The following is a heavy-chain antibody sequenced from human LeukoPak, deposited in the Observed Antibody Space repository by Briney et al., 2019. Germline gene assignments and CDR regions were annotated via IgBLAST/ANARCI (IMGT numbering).Heavy chain of an antibody. CDR1: GFTFSSYG. CDR2: IRYDGSNK. D-gene: IGHD2-2*01. Sequence: PGGSLRLSCAASGFTFSSYGMHWVRQAPGKGLEWVAFIRYDGSNKYYADSVKGRFTISRDNSKNTLYLQMNSLRAEDTAVYYCAKDQPYCSSTSCYPPDAFDIWGQGTMVTVSS. CDR3: AKDQPYCSSTSCYPPDAFDI. V-gene: IGHV3-30*02. J-gene: IGHJ3*02.